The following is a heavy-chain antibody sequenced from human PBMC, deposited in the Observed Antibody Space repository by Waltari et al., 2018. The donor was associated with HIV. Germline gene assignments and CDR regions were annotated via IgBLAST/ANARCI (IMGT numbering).Heavy chain of an antibody. CDR2: IYPVDSDT. CDR3: ARQGPYSSSRGWFDP. CDR1: GYSFTSYW. Sequence: EVQLVQSGAEVKKPGESLKISCKGSGYSFTSYWIGWVRQMPGKGLEWMGIIYPVDSDTGYSPSCQGQVSISADKSISTAYLQWSSLKASDTAMYYCARQGPYSSSRGWFDPWGQGTLVTVSS. D-gene: IGHD6-13*01. V-gene: IGHV5-51*01. J-gene: IGHJ5*02.